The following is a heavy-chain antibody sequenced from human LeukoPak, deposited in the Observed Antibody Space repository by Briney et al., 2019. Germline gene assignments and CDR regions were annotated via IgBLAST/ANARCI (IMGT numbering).Heavy chain of an antibody. CDR2: IYTSGNT. CDR1: GGSISSSSYY. J-gene: IGHJ4*02. V-gene: IGHV4-61*02. Sequence: SETLSLTCTVSGGSISSSSYYWSWIRQPPGKGLEWIGRIYTSGNTNYNPSLKSRVTMSVDTSKNQFSLKLTSVTAADTAVYYCARDSSPYYLYYFDYWGQGTLVTVSS. CDR3: ARDSSPYYLYYFDY. D-gene: IGHD3-22*01.